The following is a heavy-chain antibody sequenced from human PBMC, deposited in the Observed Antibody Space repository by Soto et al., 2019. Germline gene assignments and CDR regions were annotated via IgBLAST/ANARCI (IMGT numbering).Heavy chain of an antibody. CDR2: ISAYTGNT. CDR3: ASYGSGSYPRFDP. V-gene: IGHV1-18*01. D-gene: IGHD3-10*01. Sequence: ASVKVSCKASGYNFTNYVITWVRQAPGQGLECMGWISAYTGNTNYAQVVQGRVTMTPDTSTSTAYMELRSLTSDDTAVYYCASYGSGSYPRFDPWGQGTLVTVSS. CDR1: GYNFTNYV. J-gene: IGHJ5*02.